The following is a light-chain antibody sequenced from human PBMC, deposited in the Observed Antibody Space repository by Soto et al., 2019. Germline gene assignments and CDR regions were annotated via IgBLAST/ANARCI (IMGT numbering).Light chain of an antibody. CDR1: SSDVGGYNY. CDR2: EVS. Sequence: QSALTQPASVSGSPGQSITISCTGTSSDVGGYNYVSWYQQHPGKAPKLMIYEVSNRPSGVSNRFSGSKSGNTASLTISGLQAEDEADYYCTSYTPGGAVVVFGGGTKLTVL. CDR3: TSYTPGGAVVV. V-gene: IGLV2-14*01. J-gene: IGLJ2*01.